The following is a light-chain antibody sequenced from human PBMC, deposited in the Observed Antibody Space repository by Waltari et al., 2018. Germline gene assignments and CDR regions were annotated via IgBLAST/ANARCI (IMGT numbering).Light chain of an antibody. V-gene: IGLV2-14*03. CDR2: DVS. CDR1: SSDVGAYNY. Sequence: QSALTQPASVSGSPGQSITISCTGTSSDVGAYNYVPWYQQHPGKAPKLMIYDVSNRPSGLSNRFSGSKSGNTASLTISGLQAEDEADYYCSSSTSSNTLAFGGGTKLTVL. CDR3: SSSTSSNTLA. J-gene: IGLJ2*01.